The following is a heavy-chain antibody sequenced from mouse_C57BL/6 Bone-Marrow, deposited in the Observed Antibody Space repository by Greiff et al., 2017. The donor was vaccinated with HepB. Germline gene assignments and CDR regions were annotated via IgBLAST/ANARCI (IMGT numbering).Heavy chain of an antibody. V-gene: IGHV7-1*01. Sequence: DVKLVESGGGLVQSGRSLRLSCATSGFTFSDFYMEWVRQAPGKGLEWIAASRNKANDYTTEYSASVKGRFIVSRDTSQSILYLQMNALRAEDTAIYYCARDSYYYGRDWYFDVWGTGTTVTVSS. D-gene: IGHD1-1*01. J-gene: IGHJ1*03. CDR1: GFTFSDFY. CDR3: ARDSYYYGRDWYFDV. CDR2: SRNKANDYTT.